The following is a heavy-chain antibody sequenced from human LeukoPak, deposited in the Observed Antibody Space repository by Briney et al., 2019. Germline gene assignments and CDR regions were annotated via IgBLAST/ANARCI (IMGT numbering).Heavy chain of an antibody. V-gene: IGHV4-39*07. J-gene: IGHJ4*02. D-gene: IGHD5/OR15-5a*01. CDR2: IYYTGST. CDR3: ATVFRIVSTRGPGY. CDR1: GASISSSTYY. Sequence: SETLSLTCTVSGASISSSTYYWGWIRQPPGKGLEWIGSIYYTGSTYYNPSLKSRVTISLDKSKTQFSLKLSSVTAADTAMYYCATVFRIVSTRGPGYWGQGILVTVSS.